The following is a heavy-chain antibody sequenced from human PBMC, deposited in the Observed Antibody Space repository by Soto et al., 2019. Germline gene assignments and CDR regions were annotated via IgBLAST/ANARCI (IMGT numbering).Heavy chain of an antibody. CDR1: GGSFSGYY. J-gene: IGHJ4*02. CDR3: ARGPSYYYDSSGYYYSPYLDY. CDR2: INHSGST. D-gene: IGHD3-22*01. V-gene: IGHV4-34*01. Sequence: SETLSLTCAVYGGSFSGYYWSWIRQPPGKGLEWIGEINHSGSTNYNPSLKSRVTISVDTSKNQFSLKLSSVTAADTAVYYCARGPSYYYDSSGYYYSPYLDYWGQGTLVTV.